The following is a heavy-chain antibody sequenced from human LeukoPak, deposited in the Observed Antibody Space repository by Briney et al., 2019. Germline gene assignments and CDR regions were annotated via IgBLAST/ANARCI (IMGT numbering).Heavy chain of an antibody. D-gene: IGHD1-1*01. CDR2: IIPILGIA. CDR1: GGTFHSYA. V-gene: IGHV1-69*04. Sequence: SVKLSSKASGGTFHSYAISWVRQAPGQGLAWIGRIIPILGIANYAQKFQDRVTITADKSTSTAYMELSSLRSEDTAVYYCARDLSVHSPSDYWGQGTLVTVSS. J-gene: IGHJ4*02. CDR3: ARDLSVHSPSDY.